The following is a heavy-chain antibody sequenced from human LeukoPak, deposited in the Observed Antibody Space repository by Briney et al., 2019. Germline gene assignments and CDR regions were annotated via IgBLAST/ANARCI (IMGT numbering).Heavy chain of an antibody. CDR3: ASEYSGYDGTQFDY. CDR2: IYYSGST. D-gene: IGHD5-12*01. J-gene: IGHJ4*02. V-gene: IGHV4-59*01. CDR1: GGSFSGYY. Sequence: SETLSLTCAVYGGSFSGYYWSWIRQPPGKGLEWIGYIYYSGSTNYNPSLKSRVTMSVDTSKNQFSLKLRSVTAADTAVYYCASEYSGYDGTQFDYWGQGTLVTVSS.